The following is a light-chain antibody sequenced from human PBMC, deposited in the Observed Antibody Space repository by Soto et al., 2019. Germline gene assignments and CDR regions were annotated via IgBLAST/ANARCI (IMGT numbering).Light chain of an antibody. CDR3: QQYDGSPIT. V-gene: IGKV3-20*01. Sequence: EIVLTQSPGTLSLSPGERVTLSCSTSQSLSSSYVDGYQQRPGKAPRLRSDGASSRDTGIPDRFSGRGSGTDFTLTITRLEPEDLAVYYCQQYDGSPITFGHGTRLEIK. CDR2: GAS. CDR1: QSLSSSY. J-gene: IGKJ5*01.